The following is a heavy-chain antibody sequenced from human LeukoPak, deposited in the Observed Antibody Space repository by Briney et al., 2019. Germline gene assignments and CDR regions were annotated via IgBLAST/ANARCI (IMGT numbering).Heavy chain of an antibody. CDR1: GFTFSSYG. J-gene: IGHJ4*02. D-gene: IGHD3-10*01. V-gene: IGHV3-30*18. CDR3: AKGYGFPVLPVDY. Sequence: PGGSLRLSCAASGFTFSSYGMHWVRQAPGKGLEWVAVISYDGSNKYYADSVKGRFTISRDNSKNTLYLQMNSLRAEDTAVYYCAKGYGFPVLPVDYWGQGTLVTVS. CDR2: ISYDGSNK.